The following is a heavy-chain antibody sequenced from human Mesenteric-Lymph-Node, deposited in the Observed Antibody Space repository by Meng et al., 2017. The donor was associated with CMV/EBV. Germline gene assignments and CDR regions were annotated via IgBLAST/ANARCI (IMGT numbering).Heavy chain of an antibody. J-gene: IGHJ1*01. CDR3: ARVDNDFWGVYSFTEYFQH. V-gene: IGHV3-33*01. D-gene: IGHD3-3*01. Sequence: MQWVREAAGEGLEWVAIDRYSRSNKDYADAKKGRLTVCKDNTKNTLYLQMNNLRVEDTAVYYCARVDNDFWGVYSFTEYFQHWGQGTLVTVSS. CDR2: DRYSRSNK.